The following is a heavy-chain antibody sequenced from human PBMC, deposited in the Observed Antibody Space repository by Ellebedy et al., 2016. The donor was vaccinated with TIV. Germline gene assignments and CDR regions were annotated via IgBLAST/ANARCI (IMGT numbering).Heavy chain of an antibody. CDR2: ISSDSSYI. D-gene: IGHD3-9*01. CDR3: ARHPTGFPNWFDP. V-gene: IGHV3-21*01. J-gene: IGHJ5*02. CDR1: GFTFSRFT. Sequence: GGSLRLSXAASGFTFSRFTLSWVRRAPGKGLEWVSSISSDSSYIYHAASVKGRFTISRDNAKSSLYLQMNNLRAEDTAVYYCARHPTGFPNWFDPWGQGTLVTVSS.